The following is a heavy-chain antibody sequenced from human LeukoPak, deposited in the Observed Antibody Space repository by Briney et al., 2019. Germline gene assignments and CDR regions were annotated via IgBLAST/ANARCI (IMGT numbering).Heavy chain of an antibody. V-gene: IGHV4-34*01. CDR2: INHSGST. D-gene: IGHD6-6*01. J-gene: IGHJ4*02. CDR3: AREFGASSSSSYFDY. Sequence: SETLSLTCAVYGGSFGGYYWSWIRQPPGKGLEWIGEINHSGSTNYNPSLKSRVTISVDTSKNQFSLKLSSVTAADTAVYYCAREFGASSSSSYFDYWGQGTLVTVSS. CDR1: GGSFGGYY.